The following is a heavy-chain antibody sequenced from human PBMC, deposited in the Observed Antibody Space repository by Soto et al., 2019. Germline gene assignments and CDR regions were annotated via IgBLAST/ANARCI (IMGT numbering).Heavy chain of an antibody. J-gene: IGHJ6*02. Sequence: GESLKISCTGSGYSFTSYWISWVRQMTGKCLEWMGSIDPSDSYTNYSPSFQGHVTISADKSISTAYLQWSSLKASDTAMYYCARQELTGTRSVYGMDVWGQGTTVTVSS. CDR3: ARQELTGTRSVYGMDV. CDR1: GYSFTSYW. CDR2: IDPSDSYT. D-gene: IGHD1-7*01. V-gene: IGHV5-10-1*01.